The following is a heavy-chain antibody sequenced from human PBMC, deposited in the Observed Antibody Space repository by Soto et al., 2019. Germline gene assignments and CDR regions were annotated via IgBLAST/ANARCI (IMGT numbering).Heavy chain of an antibody. Sequence: GGSLRLSCAASGFTFSDYYMSWIRQAPGKGLEWVSYISSSGSTIYYADSVKGRFTISRDNAKNSLYLQMNSLRAEDTAVYYCARDSPHSSSWFFDYWGQGTLVTVSS. J-gene: IGHJ4*02. D-gene: IGHD6-6*01. V-gene: IGHV3-11*01. CDR1: GFTFSDYY. CDR2: ISSSGSTI. CDR3: ARDSPHSSSWFFDY.